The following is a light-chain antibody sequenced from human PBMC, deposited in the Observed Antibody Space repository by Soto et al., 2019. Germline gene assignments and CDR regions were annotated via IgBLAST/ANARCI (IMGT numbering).Light chain of an antibody. CDR3: STFAVSPVL. CDR1: DIDDYDYNF. J-gene: IGLJ2*01. V-gene: IGLV2-8*01. Sequence: QSALTQPPSASGSAGHSVTIPCTGTDIDDYDYNFVSWYQHHPGKVPKLIIFGVNKRPSGVPDRFSGSKSGTTASLTVSGLQADDEADYYCSTFAVSPVLFGGGTKLTVL. CDR2: GVN.